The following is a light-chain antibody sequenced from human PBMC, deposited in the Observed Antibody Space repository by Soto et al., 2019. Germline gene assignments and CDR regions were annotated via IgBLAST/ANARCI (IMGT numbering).Light chain of an antibody. V-gene: IGLV2-18*02. CDR2: EVN. CDR1: SSDVGSYNR. Sequence: QSALTQPPSVSGSPGQSVTISCTGTSSDVGSYNRVSWYQQTPGTAPKLMIYEVNNRPSGVSDRFSGSKSGNTASLTISGLQAEDEADYYRSSYTSSSTPEGALGTGTKVTVL. CDR3: SSYTSSSTPEGA. J-gene: IGLJ1*01.